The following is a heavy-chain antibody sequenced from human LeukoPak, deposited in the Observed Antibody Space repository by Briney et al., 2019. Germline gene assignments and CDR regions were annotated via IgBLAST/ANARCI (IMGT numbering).Heavy chain of an antibody. D-gene: IGHD3-10*01. CDR2: IYTRGST. J-gene: IGHJ5*01. CDR1: GGSVSSGRYY. V-gene: IGHV4-61*02. Sequence: SETLSLTCTVSGGSVSSGRYYWSGIRQPAGKGLEWIGRIYTRGSTNYNPSLKSRVTISVDTSKNQFSLNLTSVTAADTAVYYCATDGMVRGPDAWFDSWGQGILVTVSS. CDR3: ATDGMVRGPDAWFDS.